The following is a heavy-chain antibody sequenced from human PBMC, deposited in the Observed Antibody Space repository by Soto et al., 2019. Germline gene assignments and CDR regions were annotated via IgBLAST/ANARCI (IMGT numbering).Heavy chain of an antibody. V-gene: IGHV4-30-4*01. CDR3: SRDEPSTSGIYS. Sequence: PSETLSLTCTVSGGSISSGDYYWSWIRQPPGKGLEWIGYIYYSGSTYYNPSLKSRVTISVDTSKNQFSLKLSSVTAADTAVYYCSRDEPSTSGIYSWGQRTLLPVSS. CDR1: GGSISSGDYY. D-gene: IGHD3-3*02. CDR2: IYYSGST. J-gene: IGHJ1*01.